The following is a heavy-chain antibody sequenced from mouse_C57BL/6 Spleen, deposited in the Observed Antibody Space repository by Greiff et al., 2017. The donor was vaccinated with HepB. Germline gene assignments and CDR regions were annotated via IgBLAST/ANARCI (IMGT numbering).Heavy chain of an antibody. V-gene: IGHV6-3*01. CDR3: TGGGY. Sequence: EVQGVESGGGLVQPGGSMKVSCGASGFTFSNYWMNWVRQCPEKGLEGGDQIRWKSDNNATHDAEYVKGRFTITRDDSKSSVYLQMNKLRAEDTGNYYGTGGGYGGKGTTLTVSS. CDR1: GFTFSNYW. CDR2: IRWKSDNNAT. J-gene: IGHJ2*01.